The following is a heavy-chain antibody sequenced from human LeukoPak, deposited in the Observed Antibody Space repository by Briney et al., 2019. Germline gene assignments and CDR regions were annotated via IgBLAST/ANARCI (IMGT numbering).Heavy chain of an antibody. CDR3: AKRPMTTSFDY. J-gene: IGHJ4*02. CDR1: GFTVSSNY. Sequence: GGSLRLSCAASGFTVSSNYMSWVRQAPGKGLEWVSVIYSGGSTYYADSVKGRFTISRDNSKNTLYLQMNSLRAEDTAVYYCAKRPMTTSFDYWGQGTLVTVSS. D-gene: IGHD4-17*01. CDR2: IYSGGST. V-gene: IGHV3-53*01.